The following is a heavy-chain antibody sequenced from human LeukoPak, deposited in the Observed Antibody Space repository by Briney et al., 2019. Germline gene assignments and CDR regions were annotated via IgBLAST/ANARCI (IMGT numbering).Heavy chain of an antibody. CDR3: ARNHNWNFDY. J-gene: IGHJ4*02. CDR1: GGSFSSYY. V-gene: IGHV4-34*01. CDR2: INHSRST. D-gene: IGHD1-20*01. Sequence: SETLSLTCAFYGGSFSSYYWTWIRQPPGKGLEWIGEINHSRSTNYNPSLESRVIILIDTSKNQFSLQLGSVTAADTAVYYCARNHNWNFDYWGQGSLVPVSS.